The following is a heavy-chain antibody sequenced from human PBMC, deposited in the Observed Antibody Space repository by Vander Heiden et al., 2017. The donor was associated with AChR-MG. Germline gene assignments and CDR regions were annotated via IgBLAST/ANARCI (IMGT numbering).Heavy chain of an antibody. Sequence: QLVQSGAEVKKPGASVRVSCKASGYPFTNFIVSWVRQAPGQGLEWLGWIRGNNGNTSYSQKCHDRVSMTTDTSTSTAYLDLRRLRYEETDVYYCARTYSGAQIAAGWLDPWDQGTLVTVS. CDR1: GYPFTNFI. CDR2: IRGNNGNT. J-gene: IGHJ5*02. V-gene: IGHV1-18*01. CDR3: ARTYSGAQIAAGWLDP. D-gene: IGHD6-25*01.